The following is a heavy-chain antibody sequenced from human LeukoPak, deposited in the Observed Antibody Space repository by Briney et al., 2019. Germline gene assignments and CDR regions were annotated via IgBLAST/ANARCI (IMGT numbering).Heavy chain of an antibody. CDR1: GFTVSSNY. CDR2: IYSGGST. J-gene: IGHJ5*02. V-gene: IGHV3-53*01. CDR3: ARVYSSSWYDGFDP. D-gene: IGHD6-13*01. Sequence: GGSLRLSCAASGFTVSSNYMSWVRQAPGKGLEWVSVIYSGGSTYYADSVKGRFTISRDNSKNTLYLQMNSLRAEDTAVYYCARVYSSSWYDGFDPWGQGTLVTVSS.